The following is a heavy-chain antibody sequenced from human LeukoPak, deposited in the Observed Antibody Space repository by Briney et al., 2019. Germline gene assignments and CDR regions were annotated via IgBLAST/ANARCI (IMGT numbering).Heavy chain of an antibody. CDR3: VYSRSWNYFDY. V-gene: IGHV3-23*01. D-gene: IGHD6-13*01. CDR2: ISASVNGT. J-gene: IGHJ4*02. Sequence: GGSLRLSCAASGFTFSFYAMSWVRQAPGEGLEWVSHISASVNGTFYADSVKGHFTISRDNSNITLYLQMNRLRAEDTAVYYCVYSRSWNYFDYWGQGTLVTVSS. CDR1: GFTFSFYA.